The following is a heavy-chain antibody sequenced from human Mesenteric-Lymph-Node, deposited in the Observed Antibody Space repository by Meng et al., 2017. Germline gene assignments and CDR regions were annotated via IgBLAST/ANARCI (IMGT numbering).Heavy chain of an antibody. D-gene: IGHD1-7*01. CDR3: ARDSTGNTADY. V-gene: IGHV3-66*01. CDR2: IYSDDNT. J-gene: IGHJ4*02. CDR1: GFTVSSNY. Sequence: EVPLVESGGGLVQPGGSLRLSCAASGFTVSSNYMTWVRQAPGKGLEWVSVIYSDDNTYYADSVRGRFTISRDKSKNTLFLQMNSLRVEDTAMYYCARDSTGNTADYWGQGTLVTVSS.